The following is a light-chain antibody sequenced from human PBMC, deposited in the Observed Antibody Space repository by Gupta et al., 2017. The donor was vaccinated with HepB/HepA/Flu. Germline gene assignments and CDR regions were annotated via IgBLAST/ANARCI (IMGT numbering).Light chain of an antibody. Sequence: SSELTQPPSVSVSPGQTASITCSGDKLGDKYACWYQQKPGQSPVLVIYKDSKRTAGTPERFSGYDSGTTATLTIGGTQAGDEDDYYWQAGDSSTVVFGGGTKLTVL. J-gene: IGLJ2*01. V-gene: IGLV3-1*01. CDR2: KDS. CDR3: QAGDSSTVV. CDR1: KLGDKY.